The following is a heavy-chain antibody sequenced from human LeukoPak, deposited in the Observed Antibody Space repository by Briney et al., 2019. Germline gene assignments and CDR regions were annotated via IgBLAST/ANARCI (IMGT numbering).Heavy chain of an antibody. Sequence: SETLSLTCTVSGASISSHYWSWIRRPPGRGLEWIAYLSHSGSSDSNPSLTSRVTTLVDTSKNQFSLKLTSVTAADTAVYYCARARYANAWYAFDIWGHGTMVTVSS. V-gene: IGHV4-59*11. J-gene: IGHJ3*02. CDR2: LSHSGSS. CDR1: GASISSHY. CDR3: ARARYANAWYAFDI. D-gene: IGHD2-2*01.